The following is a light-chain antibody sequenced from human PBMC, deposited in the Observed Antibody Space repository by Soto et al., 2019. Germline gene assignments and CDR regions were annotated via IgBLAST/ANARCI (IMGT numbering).Light chain of an antibody. V-gene: IGKV3-15*01. CDR2: GAS. CDR3: QQYNNWPPWT. CDR1: QSVSSN. Sequence: EIVMTQSPATLSVSPGERATLSCRARQSVSSNLAWYQQKPGQAPRLLIYGASTRATGIPARFSGSVSGKEFTLTISSLQSEDFAVYYCQQYNNWPPWTFGQGTKVEIK. J-gene: IGKJ1*01.